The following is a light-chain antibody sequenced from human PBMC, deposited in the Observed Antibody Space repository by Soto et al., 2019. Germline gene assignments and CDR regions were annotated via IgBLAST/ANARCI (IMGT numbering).Light chain of an antibody. V-gene: IGLV1-40*01. CDR1: SSNIGAGYE. CDR3: QSYDSSLSGYV. CDR2: ENN. J-gene: IGLJ1*01. Sequence: QSVLTQPPSVSEAPGQRLTISCTGSSSNIGAGYEAHWYQQVPGTAPKLLIYENNNRPSGVPDRFSGSKSGTSASLALTGLQAEDEAEYYCQSYDSSLSGYVFGTGTKLTVL.